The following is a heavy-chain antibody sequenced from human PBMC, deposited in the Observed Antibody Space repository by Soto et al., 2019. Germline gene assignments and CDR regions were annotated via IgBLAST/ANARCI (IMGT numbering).Heavy chain of an antibody. Sequence: QVQLVESGGGVVQPGRSLRLSCAASGFTFSNYAMHWVRQVPGKGLEWVAVISFDGSNKYCADSVKGRFTISRDNSKNTLFLQMNSLRAEDTAVYYCAREGSGTTVGAFDFWGQGTLVTVSS. CDR2: ISFDGSNK. CDR3: AREGSGTTVGAFDF. CDR1: GFTFSNYA. J-gene: IGHJ3*01. D-gene: IGHD1-1*01. V-gene: IGHV3-30-3*01.